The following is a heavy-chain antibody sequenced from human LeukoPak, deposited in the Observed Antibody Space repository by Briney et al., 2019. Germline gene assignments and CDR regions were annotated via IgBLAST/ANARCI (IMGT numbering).Heavy chain of an antibody. CDR3: TTYFREGENNYYYYYMDV. D-gene: IGHD3-10*02. J-gene: IGHJ6*03. Sequence: GGSLRLSCAASGFTFSNAWMSWARQAPGKGLECVGRIKTKTDGGTTDYAAPVKGRFTISRDDSKNTLYLQMNSLKTEDTAVYYCTTYFREGENNYYYYYMDVWGKGTTVTVSS. CDR2: IKTKTDGGTT. V-gene: IGHV3-15*01. CDR1: GFTFSNAW.